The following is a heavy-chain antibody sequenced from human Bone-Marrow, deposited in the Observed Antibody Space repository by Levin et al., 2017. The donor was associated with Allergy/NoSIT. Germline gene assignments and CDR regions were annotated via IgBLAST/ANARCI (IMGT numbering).Heavy chain of an antibody. D-gene: IGHD2-15*01. J-gene: IGHJ6*02. CDR1: GYSISSNYF. Sequence: SQTLSLTCTVSGYSISSNYFWVWIRQPPGKGLQYIGSIYHGGSTYYNPSLRSRVTMSLDTSKNQFSLKLSSVTAADTAIYYCARAQDVTNPGGYGLDVWGQGTTVAVSS. V-gene: IGHV4-38-2*02. CDR3: ARAQDVTNPGGYGLDV. CDR2: IYHGGST.